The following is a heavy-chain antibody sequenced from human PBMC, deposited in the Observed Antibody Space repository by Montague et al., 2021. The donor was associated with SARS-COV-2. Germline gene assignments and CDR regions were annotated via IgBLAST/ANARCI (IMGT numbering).Heavy chain of an antibody. CDR1: GGSVSSSSYY. Sequence: SETLSLTCTVSGGSVSSSSYYWGWIRQPPGKGLEWIGSICYTGSTYYNPSLKSRVTISVDTSKNQFSLKLSSVTATDTAVYYCARHITGSGNAFDIWGQGTMVTVSS. CDR3: ARHITGSGNAFDI. D-gene: IGHD3-10*01. CDR2: ICYTGST. J-gene: IGHJ3*02. V-gene: IGHV4-39*01.